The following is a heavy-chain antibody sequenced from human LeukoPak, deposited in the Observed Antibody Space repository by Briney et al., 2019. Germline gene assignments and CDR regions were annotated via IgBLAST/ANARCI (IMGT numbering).Heavy chain of an antibody. CDR1: GFTFSSYR. V-gene: IGHV3-7*01. CDR3: AKDITGATGY. Sequence: PGGSLRLSCAASGFTFSSYRMSWVRQAPGKGLEWVANIKQDGSEKYYVDSVKGRFTISRDNAKNSLYLQMNSLRAEDTAVYYCAKDITGATGYWGQGTLVTVSS. CDR2: IKQDGSEK. D-gene: IGHD1-26*01. J-gene: IGHJ4*02.